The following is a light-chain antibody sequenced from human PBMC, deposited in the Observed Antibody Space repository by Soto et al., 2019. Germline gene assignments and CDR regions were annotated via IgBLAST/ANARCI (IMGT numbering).Light chain of an antibody. V-gene: IGKV1-39*01. CDR1: QSINIY. CDR2: AAS. CDR3: QQSYRSPYT. Sequence: IQLTQSPSSLSASVGDRVTVTCRASQSINIYLNWYQQKPGKAPTLLIYAASSLQSGVPSRFSGGGSRTDFTLPITSLQAEDFATYCCQQSYRSPYTFGQGTKREI. J-gene: IGKJ2*01.